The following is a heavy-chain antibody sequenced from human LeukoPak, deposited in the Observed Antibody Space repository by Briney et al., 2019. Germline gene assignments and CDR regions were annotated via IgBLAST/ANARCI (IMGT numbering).Heavy chain of an antibody. CDR2: ISYDGSNK. CDR1: GFTFSSYA. Sequence: GGSLRLSCAASGFTFSSYAMHWVRQAPGKGLEWVAVISYDGSNKYYADSVKGRFTISRDNSKNTLYLQMNSLRAEDTAVYYCARGGDIVVGPAAMGLFDYWGQGTLVTVSS. D-gene: IGHD2-2*01. CDR3: ARGGDIVVGPAAMGLFDY. J-gene: IGHJ4*02. V-gene: IGHV3-30-3*01.